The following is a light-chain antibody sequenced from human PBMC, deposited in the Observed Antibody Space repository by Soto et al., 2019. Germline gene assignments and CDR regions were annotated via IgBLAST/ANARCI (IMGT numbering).Light chain of an antibody. CDR3: SSYTSSSTLGV. CDR2: DVS. J-gene: IGLJ2*01. CDR1: SSDVGGYSY. Sequence: QSVLTQPVSVSGSPGQSITISCTGTSSDVGGYSYVSWYQQHPGKAPKLMIYDVSNRPSGVSNRFSGSKSGNTASLTISGLQAEDEADYYCSSYTSSSTLGVFGGGTKLTVL. V-gene: IGLV2-14*01.